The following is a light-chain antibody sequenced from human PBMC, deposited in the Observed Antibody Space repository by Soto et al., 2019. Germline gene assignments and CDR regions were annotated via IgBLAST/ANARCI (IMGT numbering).Light chain of an antibody. Sequence: QSALTQPASVSGSPGQSITISCTGTSSDVGGYNYVSWYQQHPGKAPKLMIYEVSNRPSGVSNRFSGSKSGNTASLTISGLQAEDEADYYCSSWRSSSSVVFGGGTKLTVL. CDR1: SSDVGGYNY. V-gene: IGLV2-14*01. J-gene: IGLJ2*01. CDR3: SSWRSSSSVV. CDR2: EVS.